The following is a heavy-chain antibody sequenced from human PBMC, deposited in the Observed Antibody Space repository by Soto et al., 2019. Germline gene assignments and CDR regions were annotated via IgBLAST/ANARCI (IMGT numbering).Heavy chain of an antibody. CDR2: IGPDGSNM. J-gene: IGHJ4*02. CDR1: GFTFSSHW. CDR3: VRDNNWSYDY. Sequence: GGSLRLSCAASGFTFSSHWMHWVRQAPGKGLVWVSHIGPDGSNMRDADSVQGRFTISRDNARNTLYLQMNSLRDEDTAVYDCVRDNNWSYDYWGQGTLVTVSS. V-gene: IGHV3-74*01. D-gene: IGHD1-1*01.